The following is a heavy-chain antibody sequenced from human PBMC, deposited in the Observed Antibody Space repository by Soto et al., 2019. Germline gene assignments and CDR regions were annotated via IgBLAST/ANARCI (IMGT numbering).Heavy chain of an antibody. CDR2: ISSSSSYI. Sequence: GSLRLSCAASGFTFSSYSMNWVRQAPGKGLEWVSSISSSSSYIYYADSVKGRFTISRDNAKNSLYLQMNSLRAEDTAVYYCARADTYIVVVPAAIGFWGQGTMVTVSS. J-gene: IGHJ3*01. D-gene: IGHD2-2*01. CDR3: ARADTYIVVVPAAIGF. V-gene: IGHV3-21*01. CDR1: GFTFSSYS.